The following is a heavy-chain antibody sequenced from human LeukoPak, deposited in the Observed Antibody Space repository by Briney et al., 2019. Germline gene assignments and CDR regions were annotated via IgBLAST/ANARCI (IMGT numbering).Heavy chain of an antibody. D-gene: IGHD6-25*01. Sequence: GGSLRLSCTASGFTFRSYWMTWVRQAPGKGLEWVANIKDDGREKKYVDSVKGRFTISRDNAKNSLYLQMSSLRAEDTAVYYCARDTARGPYPGYYFDYWGQGTLVTVPS. J-gene: IGHJ4*02. V-gene: IGHV3-7*03. CDR1: GFTFRSYW. CDR3: ARDTARGPYPGYYFDY. CDR2: IKDDGREK.